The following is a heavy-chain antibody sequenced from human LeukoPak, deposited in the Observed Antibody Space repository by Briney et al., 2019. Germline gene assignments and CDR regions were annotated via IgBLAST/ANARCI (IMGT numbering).Heavy chain of an antibody. Sequence: SCKASGFTFSSYAMHWVRQAPGKGLEYVSAISSNGGSTYYANSVKGRFTISRDNSKNTLYLQMGSLRAEDMAVYYCARSRGSYLTSVSDYWGQGTLVTVSS. CDR2: ISSNGGST. CDR3: ARSRGSYLTSVSDY. V-gene: IGHV3-64*01. D-gene: IGHD1-26*01. CDR1: GFTFSSYA. J-gene: IGHJ4*02.